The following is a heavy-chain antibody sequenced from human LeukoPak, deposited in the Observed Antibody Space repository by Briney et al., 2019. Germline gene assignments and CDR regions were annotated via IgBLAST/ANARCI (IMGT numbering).Heavy chain of an antibody. J-gene: IGHJ6*02. CDR2: VNSDGSST. Sequence: GGSLRLSCAASGFTFTSYWMHWVRQAPGKGLVWVSRVNSDGSSTTYADSVKGRFTISRDNAKNTLYLQMNSLRAEDAAVYYCARGRYYGMDVWGQGTTVTVSS. CDR1: GFTFTSYW. CDR3: ARGRYYGMDV. V-gene: IGHV3-74*01.